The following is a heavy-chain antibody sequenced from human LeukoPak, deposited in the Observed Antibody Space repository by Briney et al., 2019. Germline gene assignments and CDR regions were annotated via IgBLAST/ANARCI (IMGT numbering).Heavy chain of an antibody. Sequence: QSGGSLRLSCAASGITFRSYGMHWVRQAPGKGLEWVAFIWYDGSNKYYADSVKGRFTISRDNSKNTLYVQVNSLGTEDTAAYYCAKGSYYDSSGSFYFDYWGQGTLVTVSS. CDR2: IWYDGSNK. CDR3: AKGSYYDSSGSFYFDY. V-gene: IGHV3-30*02. J-gene: IGHJ4*02. D-gene: IGHD3-22*01. CDR1: GITFRSYG.